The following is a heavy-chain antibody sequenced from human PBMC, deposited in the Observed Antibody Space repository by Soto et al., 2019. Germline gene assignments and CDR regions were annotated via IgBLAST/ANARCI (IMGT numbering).Heavy chain of an antibody. D-gene: IGHD3-22*01. CDR3: ATDYHYDSSGCLDY. CDR2: IWFDGKNK. V-gene: IGHV3-33*01. Sequence: QVQLVESGGGVVRPGTSLRLSCGASGFSFSSHGMHWVRQAPGKGLEWVAVIWFDGKNKYYADSVKGRVTISRDNSQNTLYLQMNSLRAEDTAVYYCATDYHYDSSGCLDYWGQGSLVTVSS. CDR1: GFSFSSHG. J-gene: IGHJ4*02.